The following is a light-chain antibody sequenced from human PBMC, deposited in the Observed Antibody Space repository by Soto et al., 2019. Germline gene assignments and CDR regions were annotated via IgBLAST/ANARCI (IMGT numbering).Light chain of an antibody. CDR3: QKLNSYPLT. CDR1: QGINSY. V-gene: IGKV1-9*01. CDR2: AAS. J-gene: IGKJ4*01. Sequence: DIQLTQSPSFLSASVGDTVTVTCRASQGINSYLAWYQQRPGKAPKLLIYAASTLESGVPARFSGSGSGTEFTLTISSLQPEDFATYYCQKLNSYPLTFGGGTKVEIK.